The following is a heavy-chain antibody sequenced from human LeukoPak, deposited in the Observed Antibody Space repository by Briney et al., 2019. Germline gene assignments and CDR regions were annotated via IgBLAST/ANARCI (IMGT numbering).Heavy chain of an antibody. J-gene: IGHJ5*02. CDR2: TNYSGNT. Sequence: PLSLTCTVSGGSISSYYWSWIREPPGKGLEWIGYTNYSGNTNYNPSLKRRVAISVDTSKNQFSLKLSSVTAADTAVYYCARHLIREDYSSSSIGFDPWGQGNPVTV. CDR1: GGSISSYY. V-gene: IGHV4-59*08. D-gene: IGHD6-6*01. CDR3: ARHLIREDYSSSSIGFDP.